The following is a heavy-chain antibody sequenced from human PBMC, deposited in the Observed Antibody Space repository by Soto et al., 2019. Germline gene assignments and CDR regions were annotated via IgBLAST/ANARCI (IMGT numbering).Heavy chain of an antibody. CDR1: GFTFSAYW. D-gene: IGHD1-1*01. J-gene: IGHJ4*02. CDR3: ARGPRVSSTGTGAH. Sequence: GSLRLSCAVSGFTFSAYWMHWVRQVPGKGLTWVSRISDDGSTATYADSVKGRFVISRDNAKYSLYLEMNTLRVDDSGLYYCARGPRVSSTGTGAHWGRGTLVTAPQ. V-gene: IGHV3-74*01. CDR2: ISDDGSTA.